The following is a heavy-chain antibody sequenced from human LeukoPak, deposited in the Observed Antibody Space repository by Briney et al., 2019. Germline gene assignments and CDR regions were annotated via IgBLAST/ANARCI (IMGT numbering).Heavy chain of an antibody. CDR1: GGSISSYY. J-gene: IGHJ5*02. CDR3: ARDPFGSGTYNGEIRFDP. Sequence: PSETLSLTCTVSGGSISSYYWSWIRQPPGKGLEWIGYIYYSGSTNYNPSLKSRVTISVDTSKNQFSLKLSSVTAADTAEYYCARDPFGSGTYNGEIRFDPWGQGTLVTVSS. CDR2: IYYSGST. D-gene: IGHD3-10*01. V-gene: IGHV4-59*12.